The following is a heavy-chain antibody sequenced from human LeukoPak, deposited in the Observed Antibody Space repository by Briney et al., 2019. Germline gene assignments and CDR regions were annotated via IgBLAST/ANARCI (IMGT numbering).Heavy chain of an antibody. D-gene: IGHD2-15*01. CDR2: INSDGSST. J-gene: IGHJ6*02. Sequence: GGSLRLSCAASGFTFSSYWMHWVRQAPGKGLVWVSRINSDGSSTSYADSVKGRFTISRDNAKNTLYLQMNSLRAEDTAVYYCAGVVVAKGYYGMDVWGQGTTVTVSS. CDR3: AGVVVAKGYYGMDV. CDR1: GFTFSSYW. V-gene: IGHV3-74*01.